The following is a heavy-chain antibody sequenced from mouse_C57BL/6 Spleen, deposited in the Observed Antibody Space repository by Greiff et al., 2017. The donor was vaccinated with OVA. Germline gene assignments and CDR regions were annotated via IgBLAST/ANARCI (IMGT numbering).Heavy chain of an antibody. CDR2: ISSGSSTI. J-gene: IGHJ4*01. CDR1: GFTFSDYG. V-gene: IGHV5-17*01. Sequence: EVKLVESGGGLVKPGGSLKLSCAASGFTFSDYGMHWVRQAPEKGLEWVAYISSGSSTIYYADTVKGRFTISRDNAKNTLFLQMTSLRSEDTAMYYCARRYYGSSSYAMDYWGQGTSVTVSS. D-gene: IGHD1-1*01. CDR3: ARRYYGSSSYAMDY.